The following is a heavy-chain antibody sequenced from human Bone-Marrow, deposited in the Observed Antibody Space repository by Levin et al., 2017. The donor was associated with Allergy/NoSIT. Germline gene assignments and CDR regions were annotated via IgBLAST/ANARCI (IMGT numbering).Heavy chain of an antibody. Sequence: LSLTCAASGFTFSNFGMHWVRQSPGKGLQWVAVIWYDGTTKNYADSVKGRFTISRDNSKNTVYLQMNTLRAEDTAVYFCARERGPLWISDYYYMDVWGRGTTVTVSS. CDR3: ARERGPLWISDYYYMDV. V-gene: IGHV3-33*01. D-gene: IGHD2-21*01. CDR1: GFTFSNFG. J-gene: IGHJ6*03. CDR2: IWYDGTTK.